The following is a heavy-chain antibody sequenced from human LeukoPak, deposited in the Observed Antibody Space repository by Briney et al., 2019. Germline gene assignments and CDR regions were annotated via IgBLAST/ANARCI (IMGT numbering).Heavy chain of an antibody. CDR2: IYTSGST. J-gene: IGHJ4*02. Sequence: PSETLSLTCTVSGGSISSSSYYWSWIRQPAGKGLEWIGRIYTSGSTNYNPSLKSRVTMSVDTSKNQFSLKLSSVTAADTAVYYCAREGYSGYSPFDYWGQGTLVTVSS. V-gene: IGHV4-61*02. D-gene: IGHD5-12*01. CDR1: GGSISSSSYY. CDR3: AREGYSGYSPFDY.